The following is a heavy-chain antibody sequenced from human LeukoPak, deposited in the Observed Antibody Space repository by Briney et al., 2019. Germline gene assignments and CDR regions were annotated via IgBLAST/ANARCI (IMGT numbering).Heavy chain of an antibody. J-gene: IGHJ6*03. V-gene: IGHV3-33*06. CDR1: GFMFSDYG. CDR2: IWYDGSNI. CDR3: AKEGDRGEALYYYYMDV. Sequence: GRSLRLSCAASGFMFSDYGMYWVRQAPGKGLEWVAAIWYDGSNIFYADSVKGRFTISRDNSKNALYLQMNSLRAEDTADYYCAKEGDRGEALYYYYMDVWGNGTTVTVSS. D-gene: IGHD3-10*01.